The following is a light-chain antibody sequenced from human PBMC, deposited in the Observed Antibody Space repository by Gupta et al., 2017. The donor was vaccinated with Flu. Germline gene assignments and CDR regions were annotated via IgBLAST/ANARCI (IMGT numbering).Light chain of an antibody. CDR1: SSNIGGNF. CDR3: AVWDDSLSAWV. Sequence: QSVLTQPPSASGTPGQRVTISCSGSSSNIGGNFVYWFQQVPGTAPKLLIYRNDRRPSGVSDRFSGSKSGTSASLAISGLRSEDEADYYCAVWDDSLSAWVFGGGTKRTVL. J-gene: IGLJ3*02. V-gene: IGLV1-47*01. CDR2: RND.